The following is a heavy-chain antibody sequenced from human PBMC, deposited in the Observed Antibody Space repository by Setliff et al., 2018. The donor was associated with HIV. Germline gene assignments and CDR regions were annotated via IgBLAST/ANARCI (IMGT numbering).Heavy chain of an antibody. D-gene: IGHD3-16*01. CDR1: GGSITNFY. CDR3: ARLRLAVMMSLDYFDL. V-gene: IGHV4-4*09. J-gene: IGHJ4*02. Sequence: SETLSLTCNVSGGSITNFYWSWIRQPPGKGLEWIGYIYNPGSTNFNPSRQSRVSMSVDVSTNQFSLRLTSVTAADTAVYYCARLRLAVMMSLDYFDLWGQGTLVTVSS. CDR2: IYNPGST.